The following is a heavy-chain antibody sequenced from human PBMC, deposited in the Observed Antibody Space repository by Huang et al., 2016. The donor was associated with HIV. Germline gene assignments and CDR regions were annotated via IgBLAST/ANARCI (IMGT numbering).Heavy chain of an antibody. CDR1: GYTLTELS. CDR2: FEPEDRET. V-gene: IGHV1-24*01. Sequence: QVQLVQSGAEVKKPGASVKVSCKVSGYTLTELSMHWVRQAPGKGREWMGSFEPEDRETIYAQKFQVRVTMTEDTSTDTAYMELSSLRSEDTAVYYCATVYRRFRNHDSGDYYFDYWDQGTLVTVSS. J-gene: IGHJ4*02. CDR3: ATVYRRFRNHDSGDYYFDY. D-gene: IGHD3-22*01.